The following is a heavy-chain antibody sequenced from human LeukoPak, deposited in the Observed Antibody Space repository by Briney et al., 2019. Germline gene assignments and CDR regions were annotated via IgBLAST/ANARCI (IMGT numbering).Heavy chain of an antibody. CDR2: INRDGSRI. V-gene: IGHV3-74*01. CDR3: VRDFVGPDDL. CDR1: GFTLSKYW. D-gene: IGHD1-26*01. J-gene: IGHJ5*02. Sequence: PGGSLRLSCGDSGFTLSKYWMHWVRQVPGKGLTWVSRINRDGSRIDHAGSVKGRFTISRDNAKNTLYLQMNSLRPEDTAVYYCVRDFVGPDDLWGQGTLVTVSS.